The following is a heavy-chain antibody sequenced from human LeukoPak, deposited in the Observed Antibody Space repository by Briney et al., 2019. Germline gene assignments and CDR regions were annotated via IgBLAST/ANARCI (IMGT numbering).Heavy chain of an antibody. V-gene: IGHV1-69*01. D-gene: IGHD3-3*01. CDR3: ARARTHQRFLEWLNWFDP. CDR1: GGTFSSYA. Sequence: GSSVKVSCKASGGTFSSYAISWVRQAPGQGLEWMGGIIPIFGTANYAQKFQGRVTITADESTSTAYMELSSLRSEDTAVYYCARARTHQRFLEWLNWFDPWGQGTLVTVSS. CDR2: IIPIFGTA. J-gene: IGHJ5*02.